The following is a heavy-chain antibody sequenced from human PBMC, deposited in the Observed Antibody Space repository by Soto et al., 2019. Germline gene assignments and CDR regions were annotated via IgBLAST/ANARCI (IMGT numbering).Heavy chain of an antibody. CDR2: INIDGSTT. V-gene: IGHV3-74*01. CDR1: GFTFSSYW. Sequence: EVQLVESGGGLVQPGGSLRLSCAASGFTFSSYWMRWVRQAPGKGLVWVSRINIDGSTTNYADSVKGRFTISRDNAKNTLYLQMNRLRAEDTAVYYCARGGRGGFDYWGQGTLVTVSS. J-gene: IGHJ4*02. D-gene: IGHD3-16*01. CDR3: ARGGRGGFDY.